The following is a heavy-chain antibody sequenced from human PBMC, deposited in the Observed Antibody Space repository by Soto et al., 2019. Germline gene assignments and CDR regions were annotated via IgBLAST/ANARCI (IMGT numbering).Heavy chain of an antibody. D-gene: IGHD4-4*01. CDR1: GGSISSGGYY. J-gene: IGHJ5*02. V-gene: IGHV4-31*03. Sequence: QVQLQESGPGLVKPSQTLSLTCTVSGGSISSGGYYWSWIRQHPGKGLEWIGYIYYSGSTYYNPSLKSRVTISVDTSKNQFSLKLSSVTAADTAVYYCALTTVTNKPYNWFDPWGQGTLVTVSS. CDR3: ALTTVTNKPYNWFDP. CDR2: IYYSGST.